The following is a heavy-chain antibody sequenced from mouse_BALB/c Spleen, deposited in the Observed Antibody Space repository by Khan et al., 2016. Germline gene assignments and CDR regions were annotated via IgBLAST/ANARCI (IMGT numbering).Heavy chain of an antibody. J-gene: IGHJ1*01. CDR2: ISYTGST. V-gene: IGHV3-2*02. D-gene: IGHD1-2*01. CDR3: ARSPTATRYFDV. CDR1: GYSITSDYA. Sequence: EVKLLESGPGLVKPSQSLSLTCTVTGYSITSDYAWNWIRQFPGNKLEWMGYISYTGSTRYNPSLKSRISFTRDTSKNQFFLQLNSVTTEYTVTYYCARSPTATRYFDVWGAGTTVTVSS.